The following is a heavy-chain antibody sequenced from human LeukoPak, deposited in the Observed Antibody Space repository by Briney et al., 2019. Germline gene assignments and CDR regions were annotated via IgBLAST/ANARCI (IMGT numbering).Heavy chain of an antibody. CDR2: ISHSGTT. D-gene: IGHD2-2*01. J-gene: IGHJ5*02. Sequence: KPSETLSLTCVVSSYSIGSGYYWGWIRQPPGKGLEWIGTISHSGTTNYNPSLKSRVTISIDTAKNQFFLELMSVTAADTAVYYCARFESTSGRGFDPWGQGTLVTVSS. CDR3: ARFESTSGRGFDP. CDR1: SYSIGSGYY. V-gene: IGHV4-38-2*01.